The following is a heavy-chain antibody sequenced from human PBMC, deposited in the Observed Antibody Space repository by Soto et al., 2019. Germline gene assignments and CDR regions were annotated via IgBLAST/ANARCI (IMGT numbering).Heavy chain of an antibody. CDR2: INAGSGNT. V-gene: IGHV1-3*01. Sequence: ASVKVSCKASGYTFTSYAMHWVRQAPGQRLEWMGWINAGSGNTKYSQKFQGRITITRDTSTSTAYMELRSLRSDDTAVYYCARVTKAGTGFDYWGQGTLVTVSS. CDR3: ARVTKAGTGFDY. D-gene: IGHD1-1*01. CDR1: GYTFTSYA. J-gene: IGHJ4*02.